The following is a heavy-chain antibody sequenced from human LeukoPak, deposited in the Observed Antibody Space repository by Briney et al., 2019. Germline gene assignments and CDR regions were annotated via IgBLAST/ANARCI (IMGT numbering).Heavy chain of an antibody. V-gene: IGHV3-23*01. Sequence: GGSLRLSCAASGFTFSNHAMSWVRQAPGKGLQWVAVISGGGLTTEYEDFVKGRFTISRDNSKNTLSLQMNSLTVEDTAIYFCAKNVVVKRYIDFWGQGTLVTVSS. J-gene: IGHJ4*02. CDR1: GFTFSNHA. CDR3: AKNVVVKRYIDF. CDR2: ISGGGLTT. D-gene: IGHD2-15*01.